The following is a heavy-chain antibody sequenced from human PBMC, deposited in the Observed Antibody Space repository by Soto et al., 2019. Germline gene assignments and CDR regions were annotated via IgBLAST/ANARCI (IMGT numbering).Heavy chain of an antibody. Sequence: LRLSCATSGFSFNDYAMYWVRQAPGQGLEWVAIISSDGHHQFYLDNLRGRFTVSRDNSKNTLYLQMNSLRPEDTAVYYCSRGTYYPQSSGLNADYWGPGTVVTVSS. J-gene: IGHJ4*02. CDR1: GFSFNDYA. V-gene: IGHV3-30*03. D-gene: IGHD3-22*01. CDR2: ISSDGHHQ. CDR3: SRGTYYPQSSGLNADY.